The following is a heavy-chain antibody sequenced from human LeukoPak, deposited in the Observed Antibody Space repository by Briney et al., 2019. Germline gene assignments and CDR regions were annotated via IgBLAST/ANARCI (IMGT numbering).Heavy chain of an antibody. Sequence: SETLSLTCTVSGGSISSSSYYWGWIRQPPGKGREWIGSIYYSGSTYYNPSLKSRVTISVDTSKNQFSLKLSSVTAADTAVYYCARGMDSSGYSDAFDIWGQGTMVTVSS. CDR3: ARGMDSSGYSDAFDI. CDR2: IYYSGST. J-gene: IGHJ3*02. CDR1: GGSISSSSYY. D-gene: IGHD3-22*01. V-gene: IGHV4-39*01.